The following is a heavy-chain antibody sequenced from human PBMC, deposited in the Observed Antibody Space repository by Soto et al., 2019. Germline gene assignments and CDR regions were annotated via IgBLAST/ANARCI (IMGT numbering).Heavy chain of an antibody. CDR1: GDSITRGAYY. CDR3: ARDFYDSSFDYYYGMDV. D-gene: IGHD3-22*01. V-gene: IGHV4-31*03. Sequence: TSETLSLTCTVSGDSITRGAYYWTWIRQHPGKGLEWIGYIYYSGSTYYNPSLKSRVTISLDTSKNQFSLKLSSVTAADTAVYYCARDFYDSSFDYYYGMDVWGQGTTVTVSS. CDR2: IYYSGST. J-gene: IGHJ6*02.